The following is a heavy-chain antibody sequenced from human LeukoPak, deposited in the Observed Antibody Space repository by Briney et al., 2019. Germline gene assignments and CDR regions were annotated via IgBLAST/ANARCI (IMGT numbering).Heavy chain of an antibody. V-gene: IGHV4-59*01. D-gene: IGHD6-6*01. CDR3: ARATGEYSSSRPLDY. J-gene: IGHJ4*02. Sequence: SETLSLTCTVSGGSITSYYWSWIRQPPGKGLEWIGYIYYSGSTNYNPSLKSRLTISVDASKNQFSLKLSSVTAADTAVYYCARATGEYSSSRPLDYWGQGTLVTVSS. CDR1: GGSITSYY. CDR2: IYYSGST.